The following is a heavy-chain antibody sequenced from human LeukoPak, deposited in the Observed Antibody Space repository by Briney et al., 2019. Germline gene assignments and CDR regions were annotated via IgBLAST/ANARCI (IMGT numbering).Heavy chain of an antibody. J-gene: IGHJ6*02. Sequence: SETLSLTCTVSGGSISSSSYYWGWIRQPPGKGLEWIGSIYYSGSTYYNPSLKSRVTISVDTSKNQFSLKLSSVTAADTAVYYCAEAAAGTYYGMDVWGQGTTVTVSS. CDR1: GGSISSSSYY. V-gene: IGHV4-39*01. CDR3: AEAAAGTYYGMDV. D-gene: IGHD6-13*01. CDR2: IYYSGST.